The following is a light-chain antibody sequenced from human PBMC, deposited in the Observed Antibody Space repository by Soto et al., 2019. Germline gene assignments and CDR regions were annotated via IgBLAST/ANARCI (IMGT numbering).Light chain of an antibody. V-gene: IGKV4-1*01. CDR2: WAS. Sequence: DIVMTQSPDFLAVSLGERATINCKSSQSVFYSSNNKNYLAWYQQKPGQPPNLLIYWASTRESGVPDRFSGSGSGTDFTLTIGSLQAEDVAVYYCQQYYSTPYTFGQGTKLEIK. J-gene: IGKJ2*01. CDR1: QSVFYSSNNKNY. CDR3: QQYYSTPYT.